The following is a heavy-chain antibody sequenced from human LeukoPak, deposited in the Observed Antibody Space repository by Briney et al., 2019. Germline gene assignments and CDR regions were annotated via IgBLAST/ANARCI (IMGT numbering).Heavy chain of an antibody. CDR2: IWYDGTKK. V-gene: IGHV3-33*01. J-gene: IGHJ6*02. Sequence: PRGSLRLSSAAPGFTFSNYGIHWVRQAPGKGLEWVAVIWYDGTKKYYADSVEGRFTISRDNSKNTLYLQMTSLRAEDTAMYYCAREADSSGWYPYYYYGMDVWGQGTTVTVSS. CDR3: AREADSSGWYPYYYYGMDV. CDR1: GFTFSNYG. D-gene: IGHD6-19*01.